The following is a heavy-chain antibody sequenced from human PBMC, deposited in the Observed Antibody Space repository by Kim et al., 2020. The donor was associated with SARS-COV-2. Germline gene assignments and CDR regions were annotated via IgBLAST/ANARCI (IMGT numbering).Heavy chain of an antibody. CDR3: VRDGSTWYNRLDSFDV. Sequence: GRSLRLSCVASGFTFSNFAMHWVRQAPGKGLEWVAAIWYDGSNKFHADSVKGRFTISRDNSKNTLSLLMNSLRAEDTAVYYCVRDGSTWYNRLDSFDVWG. J-gene: IGHJ3*01. V-gene: IGHV3-33*01. D-gene: IGHD6-13*01. CDR2: IWYDGSNK. CDR1: GFTFSNFA.